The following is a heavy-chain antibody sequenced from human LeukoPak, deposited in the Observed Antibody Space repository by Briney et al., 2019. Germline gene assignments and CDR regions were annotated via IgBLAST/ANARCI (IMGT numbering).Heavy chain of an antibody. CDR3: AREIGQLGGAFDI. Sequence: GGSLRLSCAASGFTVSTVYMTWVRQAPGKGLEWVSVIYGGHTAYYADSVKDRFTIFRDDTKNTLNLQMNSLRAEDTAVYYCAREIGQLGGAFDIWGQGTMVTVSS. V-gene: IGHV3-53*01. D-gene: IGHD7-27*01. J-gene: IGHJ3*02. CDR1: GFTVSTVY. CDR2: IYGGHTA.